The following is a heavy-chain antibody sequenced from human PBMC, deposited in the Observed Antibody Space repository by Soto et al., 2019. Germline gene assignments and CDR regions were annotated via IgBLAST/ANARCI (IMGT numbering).Heavy chain of an antibody. J-gene: IGHJ5*02. D-gene: IGHD3-22*01. CDR1: AVIPSPYA. V-gene: IGHV3-23*01. CDR3: AKFSFFITRPDP. CDR2: ISGSGGST. Sequence: GRALRDPCAGSAVIPSPYAMLGCRQALGKKQEWVSAISGSGGSTYYADSVKGRFTISRDNSKNTLYLQMNSLRAEDTAVYYCAKFSFFITRPDP.